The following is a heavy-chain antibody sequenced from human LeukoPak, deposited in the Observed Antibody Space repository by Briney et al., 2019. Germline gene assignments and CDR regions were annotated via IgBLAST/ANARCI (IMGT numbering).Heavy chain of an antibody. CDR3: ARDSNWNGADY. D-gene: IGHD1-20*01. CDR2: IKEDGSEK. J-gene: IGHJ4*02. V-gene: IGHV3-7*01. Sequence: GGSLRLSCAASGFTLSSSWMSWVRQAPGKELEWVANIKEDGSEKYYVDSVKGRFTISRDNAKNSLFLQMNSLRAEDTAVYYCARDSNWNGADYRGQGTLVTVSS. CDR1: GFTLSSSW.